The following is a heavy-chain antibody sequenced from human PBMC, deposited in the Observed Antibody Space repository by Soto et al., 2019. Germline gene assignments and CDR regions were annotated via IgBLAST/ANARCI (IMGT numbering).Heavy chain of an antibody. J-gene: IGHJ6*02. D-gene: IGHD2-2*01. CDR3: VRAAVVSGDTYYYYALDA. CDR2: LITMFATP. CDR1: AGTFRSYA. Sequence: QVQLVQSGAEVKKPGSSVKVSCKASAGTFRSYAFSWVRQAPGQGLEWMGRLITMFATPKYAQKFQGRVTISADEATMTVYMELSSLRDEDTAVYYCVRAAVVSGDTYYYYALDAWGQATTVSV. V-gene: IGHV1-69*01.